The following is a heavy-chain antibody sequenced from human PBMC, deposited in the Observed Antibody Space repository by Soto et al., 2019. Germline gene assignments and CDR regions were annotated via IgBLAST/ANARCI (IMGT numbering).Heavy chain of an antibody. CDR2: IYYSGST. CDR3: ARDYYINYYYYGMDV. J-gene: IGHJ6*02. CDR1: GGSISSYY. V-gene: IGHV4-59*01. Sequence: SETLSLTCTVSGGSISSYYWSWIRQPPGKGLEWIEYIYYSGSTNYNPSLKSRVTISVDTSKNQFSLKLSSVTAADTAVYYCARDYYINYYYYGMDVWGQGTTVTVSS. D-gene: IGHD3-22*01.